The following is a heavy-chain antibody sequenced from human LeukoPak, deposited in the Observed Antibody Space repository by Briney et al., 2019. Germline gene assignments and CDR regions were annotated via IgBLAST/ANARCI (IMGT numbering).Heavy chain of an antibody. V-gene: IGHV1-69*01. D-gene: IGHD1-26*01. CDR3: ARDRGGSYRLFDY. CDR1: GGTFSSYA. CDR2: IIPIFGTA. Sequence: GASVKVSCKASGGTFSSYAISWVRQAPGQGLEWMGGIIPIFGTANYAQKFQGRVTITADESTSTAYMELSSLRSEDTAVYYCARDRGGSYRLFDYWGQGTLVTVSS. J-gene: IGHJ4*02.